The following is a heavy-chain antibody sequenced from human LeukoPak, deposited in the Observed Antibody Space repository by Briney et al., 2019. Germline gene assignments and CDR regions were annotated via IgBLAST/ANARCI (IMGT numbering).Heavy chain of an antibody. D-gene: IGHD1-26*01. CDR1: GLTVSNQF. J-gene: IGHJ4*02. Sequence: GGSLRLSCAASGLTVSNQFMDWVRQAPGKGLEWVSRINTDGSHINYADSVKGRFTFSRDNAKNTLYLQMNSLRAEDTAVYYCARIKVGATGIDYWGQGTLVTVSS. CDR3: ARIKVGATGIDY. V-gene: IGHV3-74*01. CDR2: INTDGSHI.